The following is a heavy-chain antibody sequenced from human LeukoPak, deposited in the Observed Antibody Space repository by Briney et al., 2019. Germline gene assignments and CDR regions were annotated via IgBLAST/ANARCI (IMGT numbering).Heavy chain of an antibody. CDR2: IGHEGSNK. Sequence: GGSLRLSCAAFGFTYSSYAMHWVRQAPGKGLAWVAFIGHEGSNKYYADSVKGRFTISRDDSKSTLYLQMNSLRAEDTAVYYCVKDGHWTFDYWGQGTLVTVSS. V-gene: IGHV3-30*02. CDR1: GFTYSSYA. CDR3: VKDGHWTFDY. J-gene: IGHJ4*02. D-gene: IGHD1-1*01.